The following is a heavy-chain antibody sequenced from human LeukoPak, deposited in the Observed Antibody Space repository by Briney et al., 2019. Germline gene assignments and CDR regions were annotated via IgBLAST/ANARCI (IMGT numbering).Heavy chain of an antibody. CDR2: HSASGGTT. CDR1: GFRFSSYA. Sequence: SGGSLRLSCAASGFRFSSYALTWVRQAPGKGLEWVSSHSASGGTTYYADSVKGRLTISRDNSKNTLFLQMNRLRAEDTAVYYCAKDRIAVSGSDLDYWGQGALVTVSS. V-gene: IGHV3-23*01. D-gene: IGHD6-19*01. CDR3: AKDRIAVSGSDLDY. J-gene: IGHJ4*02.